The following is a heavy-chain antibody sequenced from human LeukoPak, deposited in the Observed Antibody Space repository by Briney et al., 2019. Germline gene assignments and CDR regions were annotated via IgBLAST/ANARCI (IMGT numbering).Heavy chain of an antibody. CDR1: GGSISSYY. CDR2: IYYSGST. D-gene: IGHD3-10*01. J-gene: IGHJ4*02. Sequence: SETLSLTCTVSGGSISSYYWSWIRQPPGKGLEWIGYIYYSGSTNYNPSLKSRVTISVDTSKNQFSLKLSSVTAADTAVYYCAGTRRGSFDYWGQGTLVTVSS. CDR3: AGTRRGSFDY. V-gene: IGHV4-59*01.